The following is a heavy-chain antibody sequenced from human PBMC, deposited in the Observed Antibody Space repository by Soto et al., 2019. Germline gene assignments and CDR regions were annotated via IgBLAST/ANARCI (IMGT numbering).Heavy chain of an antibody. Sequence: SETLSLTCTVSGGSISSYYWSWIRQPPGKGLEWIGYIYYSGSTNYNPSLKSRVTISVDTSKNQFSLKLSSVTAADTAVYYCARLLSFTYPRGYYYYYGMDVWGQGTTVTVSS. J-gene: IGHJ6*02. V-gene: IGHV4-59*01. CDR1: GGSISSYY. D-gene: IGHD2-15*01. CDR3: ARLLSFTYPRGYYYYYGMDV. CDR2: IYYSGST.